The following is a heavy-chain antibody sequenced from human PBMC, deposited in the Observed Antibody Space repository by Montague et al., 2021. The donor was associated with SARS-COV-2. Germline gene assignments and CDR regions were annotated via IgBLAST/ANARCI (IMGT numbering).Heavy chain of an antibody. J-gene: IGHJ6*02. CDR1: GGAINSSNW. Sequence: SETLSLTCVVSGGAINSSNWWSWVRQPPGKGLEWIGEIYHWGSTNYNPPLKSRVTISIDKSTNQLSLKLSSVTAADTAVYYCAMFLGFCSGANCYSSGMDVWGQGTTVTVSS. V-gene: IGHV4-4*02. CDR3: AMFLGFCSGANCYSSGMDV. CDR2: IYHWGST. D-gene: IGHD2-15*01.